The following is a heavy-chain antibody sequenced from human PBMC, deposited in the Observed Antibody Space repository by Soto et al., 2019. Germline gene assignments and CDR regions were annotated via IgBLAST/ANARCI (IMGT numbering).Heavy chain of an antibody. V-gene: IGHV1-18*01. CDR3: ARSGCSGGSCYSYYFDY. J-gene: IGHJ4*02. CDR1: GYTFTSYG. Sequence: QVQLVQSGAEVKKPGASVKVSCKASGYTFTSYGISWVRQAPGQGLEWMGWISAYNGNTNYAQKLQGRVTMTTDTSTSTAYMELMSLGSDDTAVYYCARSGCSGGSCYSYYFDYWGQGTLVTVSS. D-gene: IGHD2-15*01. CDR2: ISAYNGNT.